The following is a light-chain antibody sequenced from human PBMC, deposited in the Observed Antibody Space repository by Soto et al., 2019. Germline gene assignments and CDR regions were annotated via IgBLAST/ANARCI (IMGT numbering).Light chain of an antibody. CDR2: DAS. CDR1: QSVTTY. V-gene: IGKV3-11*01. Sequence: LTQSPAAPSLAPGERATLSRRASQSVTTYLAWYQQKPGQAPKLLIYDASTRATGIPARFSGSGSGTDFTLTISNVEPEDFAFYFCQQRSNWPPGYTFGQGTKLEIK. CDR3: QQRSNWPPGYT. J-gene: IGKJ2*01.